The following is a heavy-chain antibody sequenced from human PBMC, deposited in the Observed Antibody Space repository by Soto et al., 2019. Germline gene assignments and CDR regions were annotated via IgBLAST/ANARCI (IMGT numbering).Heavy chain of an antibody. V-gene: IGHV4-59*08. CDR1: GGSISSYY. CDR2: IYYSGST. J-gene: IGHJ4*02. Sequence: SETLSLTCTVSGGSISSYYWSWIRQPPGKGLEWIGYIYYSGSTNYNPSLKSRVTISVDTSKNQFSLKLSSVTAADTAVYYCARLGYYDILTGRMSVDFDYWGQGTLVT. CDR3: ARLGYYDILTGRMSVDFDY. D-gene: IGHD3-9*01.